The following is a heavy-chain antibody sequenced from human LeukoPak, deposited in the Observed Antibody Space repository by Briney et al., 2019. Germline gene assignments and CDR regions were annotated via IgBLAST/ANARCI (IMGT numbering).Heavy chain of an antibody. D-gene: IGHD6-19*01. CDR3: ATEDSSGWGYYYYGMDV. J-gene: IGHJ6*02. Sequence: PETLSLTCAVYGGSFSGYYWSWIRQPPGKGLEWIGEINHSGSTNYNPSLKSRVTISVDTSKNQFSLKLSSVTAADTAVYYCATEDSSGWGYYYYGMDVWGQGTTVTVSS. V-gene: IGHV4-34*01. CDR1: GGSFSGYY. CDR2: INHSGST.